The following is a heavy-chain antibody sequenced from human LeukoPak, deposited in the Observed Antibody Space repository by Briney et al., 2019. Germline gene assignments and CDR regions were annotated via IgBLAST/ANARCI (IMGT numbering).Heavy chain of an antibody. Sequence: SQTLSLTCTVSGGSISSGSYYWSWIRQPAGKGLEWIGYIYYSGSTNYNPSLKSRVTISVDTSKNQFSLKLNSVSAADTAVYCCARRSGNYPYFFDYWGQGTLVTVSS. CDR1: GGSISSGSYY. CDR3: ARRSGNYPYFFDY. J-gene: IGHJ4*02. CDR2: IYYSGST. D-gene: IGHD3-22*01. V-gene: IGHV4-61*10.